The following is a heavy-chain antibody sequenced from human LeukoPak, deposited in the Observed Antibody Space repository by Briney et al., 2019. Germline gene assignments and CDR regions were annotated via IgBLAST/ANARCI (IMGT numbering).Heavy chain of an antibody. CDR1: GFTFSSYW. CDR3: ARETQLYCSSTSCYYDY. V-gene: IGHV3-7*01. Sequence: AGSLRLSCAASGFTFSSYWMSWVRQAPGKGLEWVANIKQDGSEKYYVDSVKGRFTISRDNANNSLYLQMNSLRAEDTAVYYCARETQLYCSSTSCYYDYWGQGTLVTVSS. J-gene: IGHJ4*02. D-gene: IGHD2-2*01. CDR2: IKQDGSEK.